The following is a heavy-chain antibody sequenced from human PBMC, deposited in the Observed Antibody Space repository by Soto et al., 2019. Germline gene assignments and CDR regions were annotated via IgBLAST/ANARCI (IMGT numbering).Heavy chain of an antibody. CDR1: GYTFTSYG. Sequence: ASVKVSCKASGYTFTSYGISWVRQAPGQGLEWMGWISAYNGNTNYAQKLQGRVTMTTDTSTSTAYMELSSLRSEDTAVYYCARNYYDSSGYTNFDYWGQGTLVTVSS. CDR3: ARNYYDSSGYTNFDY. CDR2: ISAYNGNT. V-gene: IGHV1-18*04. J-gene: IGHJ4*02. D-gene: IGHD3-22*01.